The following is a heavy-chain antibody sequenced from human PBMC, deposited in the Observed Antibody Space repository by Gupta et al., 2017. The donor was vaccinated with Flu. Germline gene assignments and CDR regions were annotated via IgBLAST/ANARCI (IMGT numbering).Heavy chain of an antibody. CDR1: GLTFRSSC. CDR3: ATVTSGC. Sequence: EMPLVESGGDVVQPGGFLRLSCAASGLTFRSSCSQWVCQGPGKGLVWFLRINPDGSSTTYAESLKGRFTISRDNAKNTLYLQMNSLGDDDTAVYYCATVTSGCWGQGTLVTVSS. D-gene: IGHD4-17*01. CDR2: INPDGSST. V-gene: IGHV3-74*03. J-gene: IGHJ4*02.